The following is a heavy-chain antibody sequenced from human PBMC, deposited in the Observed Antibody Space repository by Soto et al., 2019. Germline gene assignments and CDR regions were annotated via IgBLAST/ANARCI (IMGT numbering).Heavy chain of an antibody. J-gene: IGHJ4*02. Sequence: PSETLSLTCTVSGDSISSYYWSWIRQPPGKGLEWIGYIYYSGGTNYNPSLKSRVTISVDMSKNQFSLKLSSVTAADTAVYYCARHSSLYDILTGYHYYFDYWGQGTLVTVSS. CDR3: ARHSSLYDILTGYHYYFDY. CDR2: IYYSGGT. CDR1: GDSISSYY. V-gene: IGHV4-59*08. D-gene: IGHD3-9*01.